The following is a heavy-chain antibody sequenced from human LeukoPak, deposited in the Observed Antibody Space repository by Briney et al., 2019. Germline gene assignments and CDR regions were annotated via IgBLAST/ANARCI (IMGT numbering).Heavy chain of an antibody. CDR2: IYYSGSN. V-gene: IGHV4-39*01. CDR1: GGSISSSSYY. CDR3: ARLLLFSKSLDY. Sequence: SETLSLTCTVSGGSISSSSYYWGWLRQPPGMGLEWLGRIYYSGSNYYNPSLKSRVTISVDKSKNQFSLKLSSVTAADTAVYYCARLLLFSKSLDYWGQGTLVTVSS. J-gene: IGHJ4*02.